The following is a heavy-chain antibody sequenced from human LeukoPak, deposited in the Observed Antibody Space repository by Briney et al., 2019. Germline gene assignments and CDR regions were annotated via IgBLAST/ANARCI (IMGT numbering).Heavy chain of an antibody. V-gene: IGHV4-30-2*01. Sequence: SETLSLTCAVSGGSISSGGYSWSWIRQPPGKGLEWIGYIYHSGSTNYNPSLKSRVTISVDTSKNQFSLKLSSVTAADTAVYYCARGRPKNYLSMVRGVIGGFSFDIWGQGTMVTVSS. CDR3: ARGRPKNYLSMVRGVIGGFSFDI. J-gene: IGHJ3*02. CDR1: GGSISSGGYS. D-gene: IGHD3-10*01. CDR2: IYHSGST.